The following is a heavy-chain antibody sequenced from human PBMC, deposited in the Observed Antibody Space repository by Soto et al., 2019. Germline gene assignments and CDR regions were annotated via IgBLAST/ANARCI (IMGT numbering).Heavy chain of an antibody. CDR1: GYTSTSYG. V-gene: IGHV1-18*04. CDR2: ISGYNGNT. CDR3: ARDSFYDSSGYYNK. D-gene: IGHD3-22*01. Sequence: ASVKVSCKGSGYTSTSYGISWVRQAPGQGLEWMGWISGYNGNTKYAQELQGRVTMTIDTSTSTAYMEVRSLRADDTAVYYCARDSFYDSSGYYNKWGKGTLVTVSS. J-gene: IGHJ4*02.